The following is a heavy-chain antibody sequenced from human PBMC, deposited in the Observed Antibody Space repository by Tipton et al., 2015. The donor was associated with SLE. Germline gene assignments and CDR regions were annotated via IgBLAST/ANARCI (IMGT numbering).Heavy chain of an antibody. Sequence: TLSLTCSVSGVSISTYYWSWIRQSPGKGLEWIGFFYFSGSSQYNPSLKSRVAISADTSNNQFSLELRSVTAADTAVYYCARDSRYQLTYYYMDVWGKGTTVTVSS. CDR3: ARDSRYQLTYYYMDV. J-gene: IGHJ6*03. CDR2: FYFSGSS. D-gene: IGHD2-2*01. V-gene: IGHV4-59*01. CDR1: GVSISTYY.